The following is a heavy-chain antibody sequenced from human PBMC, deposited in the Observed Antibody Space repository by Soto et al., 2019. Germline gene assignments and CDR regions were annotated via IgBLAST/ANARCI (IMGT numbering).Heavy chain of an antibody. CDR1: GFTFSIYA. CDR3: AKPHFSSGWPADYFDY. D-gene: IGHD6-19*01. CDR2: ISGRGGST. J-gene: IGHJ4*02. V-gene: IGHV3-23*01. Sequence: PGGSLRLSCAASGFTFSIYAMTWVRQAPGKGLEWVSAISGRGGSTYYADSVKGRFTIPRDNSKNTLFLQMNSLGAEDTAVYYCAKPHFSSGWPADYFDYWGQGTLVTVSS.